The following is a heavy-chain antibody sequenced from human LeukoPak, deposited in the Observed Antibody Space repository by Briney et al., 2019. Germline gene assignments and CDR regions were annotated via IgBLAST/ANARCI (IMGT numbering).Heavy chain of an antibody. CDR1: GFTVSSNY. D-gene: IGHD6-19*01. Sequence: GGSLRLSCAASGFTVSSNYMNWVRQAPGKGLEWVSVIYSGGTTYYADSVEGRFTISRDNSKNMLYLQMNSLRAEDTAVYYCARELAVAGTGYYYYGMDVWGQGTTVTVSS. J-gene: IGHJ6*02. V-gene: IGHV3-53*01. CDR3: ARELAVAGTGYYYYGMDV. CDR2: IYSGGTT.